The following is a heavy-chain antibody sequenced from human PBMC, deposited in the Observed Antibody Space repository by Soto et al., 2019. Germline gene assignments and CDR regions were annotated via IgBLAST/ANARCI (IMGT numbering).Heavy chain of an antibody. Sequence: GVLRLSCAASGFTFSSYWMHWVRQAPGKGLVWVSRINSDGSSTSYADSVKGRFTISRDNAKNTLYLQMNSLRAEDTAVYYCASTITMLRGHGMDVWGQGTTVTVSS. CDR1: GFTFSSYW. CDR2: INSDGSST. J-gene: IGHJ6*02. V-gene: IGHV3-74*01. CDR3: ASTITMLRGHGMDV. D-gene: IGHD3-10*01.